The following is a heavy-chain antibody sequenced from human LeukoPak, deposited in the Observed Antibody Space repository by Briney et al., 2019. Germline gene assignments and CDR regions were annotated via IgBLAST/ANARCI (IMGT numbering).Heavy chain of an antibody. J-gene: IGHJ4*02. CDR2: ISSSSSYI. CDR1: GFTFSSYS. Sequence: GGSLRLSCAASGFTFSSYSMNWVRQAPGKGLEWVSSISSSSSYIYYADSVTGRFTISRDNAKNSLYLQMNSLRAEDTAVYYCARVWSPPYTSSWPYYFDYWGQGTLVTVSS. V-gene: IGHV3-21*01. CDR3: ARVWSPPYTSSWPYYFDY. D-gene: IGHD6-13*01.